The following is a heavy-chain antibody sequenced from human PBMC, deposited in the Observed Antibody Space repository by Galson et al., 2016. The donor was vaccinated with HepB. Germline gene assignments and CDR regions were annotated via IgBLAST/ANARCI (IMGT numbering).Heavy chain of an antibody. V-gene: IGHV3-30-3*01. CDR3: ARDGSYLFDDIRGFFGD. D-gene: IGHD3-22*01. CDR2: LSYDGSIK. Sequence: SLRLSCATSGFTFSTYSMHWVRQAPGKGLEWVAVLSYDGSIKYFADSVKGRFTISRDNSKKTLFLQMNSLGAEDTAVYYCARDGSYLFDDIRGFFGDWGQGTLVTVSS. CDR1: GFTFSTYS. J-gene: IGHJ4*02.